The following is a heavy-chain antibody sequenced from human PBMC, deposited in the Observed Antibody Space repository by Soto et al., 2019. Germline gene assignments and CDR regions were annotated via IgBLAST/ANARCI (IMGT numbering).Heavy chain of an antibody. V-gene: IGHV3-15*01. CDR3: TTFSYYDFWSGYPPFDY. Sequence: EVQLVESGGGLVKPGGSLRLSCAASGFTFSNAWMSWVRQAPGKGLEWVGRIKSKTDGGTTDYAAPVKGRFTISRDDSKNTLYLQMNSLKPEDTAVYYCTTFSYYDFWSGYPPFDYWGQGTLVTVSS. CDR2: IKSKTDGGTT. D-gene: IGHD3-3*01. CDR1: GFTFSNAW. J-gene: IGHJ4*02.